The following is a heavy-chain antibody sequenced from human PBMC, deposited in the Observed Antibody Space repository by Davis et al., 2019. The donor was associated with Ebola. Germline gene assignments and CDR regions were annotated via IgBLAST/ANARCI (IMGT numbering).Heavy chain of an antibody. V-gene: IGHV3-21*01. D-gene: IGHD5-18*01. Sequence: GESLKISCAASGFTFSSYSMNWVRQAPGKGLEWVSSISSSSSYIYYADSVKGRFTISRDNAKNSLYLQMNSLRAEDTAVYYCARELLGYSYGTYYYYYGMDVWGQGTTVIVSS. J-gene: IGHJ6*02. CDR1: GFTFSSYS. CDR3: ARELLGYSYGTYYYYYGMDV. CDR2: ISSSSSYI.